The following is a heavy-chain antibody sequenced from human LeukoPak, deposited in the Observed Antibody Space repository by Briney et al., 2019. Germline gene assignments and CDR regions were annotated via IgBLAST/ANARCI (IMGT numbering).Heavy chain of an antibody. D-gene: IGHD3-22*01. CDR1: GGSISSYY. CDR3: ARHGYYYDSSGYTSLVFDY. Sequence: SETLSLTCTVSGGSISSYYWSWIRQPPGKGLEWIGYIYYSGSTNYNPSLKSRVTISVDTSKNQFSLTLSSVTAADTAVYYCARHGYYYDSSGYTSLVFDYWGQGTLVTVSS. CDR2: IYYSGST. V-gene: IGHV4-59*08. J-gene: IGHJ4*02.